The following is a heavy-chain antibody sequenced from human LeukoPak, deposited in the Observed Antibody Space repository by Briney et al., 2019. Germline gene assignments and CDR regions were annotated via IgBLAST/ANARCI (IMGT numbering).Heavy chain of an antibody. CDR3: AKDPGLIVVVAALSFDI. D-gene: IGHD2-15*01. J-gene: IGHJ3*02. V-gene: IGHV3-23*01. Sequence: HAGGSLRLSCAASGFTFSSYAIHWVRQAPGKGLEWVSAISGSGGSTYYADSVKGRFTISRDNSKNTLYLQMNSLRAEDTAVYYCAKDPGLIVVVAALSFDIWGRGTMVTVSS. CDR1: GFTFSSYA. CDR2: ISGSGGST.